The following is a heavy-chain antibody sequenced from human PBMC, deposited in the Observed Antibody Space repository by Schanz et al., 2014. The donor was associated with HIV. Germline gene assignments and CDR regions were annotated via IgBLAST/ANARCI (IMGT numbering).Heavy chain of an antibody. CDR3: VREPSFSGLDV. CDR1: GYTFTGYY. D-gene: IGHD6-6*01. Sequence: QVQLVQSGAEVKKPGASVKVSCKASGYTFTGYYLHWIRQAPGQGLEWMGWFNPNSGGRIYPQKFEGRVTRTRDTSISTVYMELSRLRFDDTAMFYCVREPSFSGLDVWGQGTTVIVSS. CDR2: FNPNSGGR. J-gene: IGHJ6*02. V-gene: IGHV1-2*02.